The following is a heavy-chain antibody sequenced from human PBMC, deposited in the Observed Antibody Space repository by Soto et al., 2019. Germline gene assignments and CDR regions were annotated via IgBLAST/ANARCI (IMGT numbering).Heavy chain of an antibody. J-gene: IGHJ4*02. Sequence: SETLSLTCTVSGGSINNYYWSWIRQPPGRGLEWIGYVYYSGRTHYNPSLKSRVTISVDTSRNQFSRKLTSVTAADTAVYYRATRPPGGPYRGVFDYGSQGTLVTVSS. V-gene: IGHV4-59*01. CDR3: ATRPPGGPYRGVFDY. D-gene: IGHD3-10*01. CDR2: VYYSGRT. CDR1: GGSINNYY.